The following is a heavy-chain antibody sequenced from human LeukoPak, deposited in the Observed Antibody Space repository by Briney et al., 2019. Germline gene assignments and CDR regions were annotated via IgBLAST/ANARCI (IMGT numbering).Heavy chain of an antibody. D-gene: IGHD1-26*01. V-gene: IGHV1-2*06. CDR3: ARDMWELPSDYYYDY. CDR1: GYTFTGHY. J-gene: IGHJ4*02. Sequence: ASVKVSCKASGYTFTGHYLNWLRQAPGQGLEWMGRINPNSGDTKYADKFQGRVIMTRDTSTSTAYMELNGLRSNDTASYYCARDMWELPSDYYYDYWRQEPLVTVSS. CDR2: INPNSGDT.